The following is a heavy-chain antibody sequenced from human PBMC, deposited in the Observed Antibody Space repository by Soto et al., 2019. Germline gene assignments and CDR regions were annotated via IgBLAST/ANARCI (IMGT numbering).Heavy chain of an antibody. Sequence: SSETLSLTCTVSGGSISSYYWSWIRQPPWKGLEWIGYIYYSGSTNYNPSLKSRVTISVDTSKNQFSLKLSSVTAADTAVYYCARGRGPRDYDYIWGSQPPPTHDYWGQGTLVTVSS. J-gene: IGHJ4*02. CDR1: GGSISSYY. CDR3: ARGRGPRDYDYIWGSQPPPTHDY. V-gene: IGHV4-59*01. D-gene: IGHD3-16*01. CDR2: IYYSGST.